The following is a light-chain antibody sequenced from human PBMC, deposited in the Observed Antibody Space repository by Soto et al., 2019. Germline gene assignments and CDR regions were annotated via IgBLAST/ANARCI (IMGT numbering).Light chain of an antibody. V-gene: IGLV2-14*01. CDR3: SSYTSTSLVV. Sequence: QSALTQPASVSGSPGQSITISCTGTSSDVGGYNYVSWYQQHPGKAPRLLIYEVSNRPSGVSNRFSGSMSGNTASLTISGLQAEEEDDYSCSSYTSTSLVVFGGATKLTVL. CDR2: EVS. J-gene: IGLJ2*01. CDR1: SSDVGGYNY.